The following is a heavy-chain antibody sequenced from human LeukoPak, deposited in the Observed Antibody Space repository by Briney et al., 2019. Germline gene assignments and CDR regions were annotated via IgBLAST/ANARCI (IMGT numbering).Heavy chain of an antibody. V-gene: IGHV3-21*01. CDR1: GFTFSSYS. Sequence: GGSLRLSCAASGFTFSSYSMKWVRQAPGKGLEWVSSISGSSSYIYYADSVQGRFTISRDNAKNSLYLQMNSLRVEDTAVYYCVRGIRDYYGVDYWGQGTLVTVSS. J-gene: IGHJ4*02. CDR2: ISGSSSYI. CDR3: VRGIRDYYGVDY. D-gene: IGHD3-22*01.